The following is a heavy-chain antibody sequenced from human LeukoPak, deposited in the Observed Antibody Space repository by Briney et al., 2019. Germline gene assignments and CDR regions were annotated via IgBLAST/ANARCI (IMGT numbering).Heavy chain of an antibody. V-gene: IGHV4-59*08. CDR1: GGSISSYY. J-gene: IGHJ4*02. Sequence: PSETLSLTCTVSGGSISSYYWSWIRQPPGKGLEWIGFIYYSGSTNYNPSLKSRVTISVDTSKNQFSLKLISVTAADTAVYYCARQGNWGSLDHWGQGTLVTVSS. D-gene: IGHD7-27*01. CDR2: IYYSGST. CDR3: ARQGNWGSLDH.